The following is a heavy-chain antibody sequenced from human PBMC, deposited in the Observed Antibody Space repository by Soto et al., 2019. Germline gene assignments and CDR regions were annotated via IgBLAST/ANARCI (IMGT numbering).Heavy chain of an antibody. D-gene: IGHD2-2*01. Sequence: QVQLVESGGGVVQPGRSLRLSCAASGFTFSSYGMHWVRQAPGKGLEWVAVIWYDGSNKYYADSVKGRFTISRDNSKNTMYLQMNSLRAEDTAVYYCARDVGDIGVVPAAVAISYYFDYWGQGTLVTVSS. V-gene: IGHV3-33*01. CDR1: GFTFSSYG. CDR2: IWYDGSNK. J-gene: IGHJ4*02. CDR3: ARDVGDIGVVPAAVAISYYFDY.